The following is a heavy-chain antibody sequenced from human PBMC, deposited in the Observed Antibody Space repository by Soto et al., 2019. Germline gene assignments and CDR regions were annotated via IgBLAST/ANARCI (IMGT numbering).Heavy chain of an antibody. CDR1: GFTFSSYA. D-gene: IGHD4-4*01. CDR2: ISGSGGST. CDR3: AKPSTVTTYYYYYMDV. Sequence: EVQLLESGGGLVQPGGSLRLSCAASGFTFSSYAMSWVRQAPGKGLEWVSAISGSGGSTYYADSVKGRFTISRDNSKNTLYLQMNSLRAEDTAVHYCAKPSTVTTYYYYYMDVWGKGTTVTVSS. V-gene: IGHV3-23*01. J-gene: IGHJ6*03.